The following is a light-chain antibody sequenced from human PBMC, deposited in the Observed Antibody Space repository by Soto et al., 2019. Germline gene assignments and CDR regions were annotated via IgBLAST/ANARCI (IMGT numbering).Light chain of an antibody. J-gene: IGKJ4*01. V-gene: IGKV1-39*01. CDR3: QQSYGTPLT. Sequence: DMEMTQSPSSLSASVGDRVTITCRGSQSISNYLNWYQHKPGKVPKLLIYAASSLQSGVPTRFSVSGSGTDFTLTINSLQPEDFATYYCQQSYGTPLTFGGGTKIEIK. CDR2: AAS. CDR1: QSISNY.